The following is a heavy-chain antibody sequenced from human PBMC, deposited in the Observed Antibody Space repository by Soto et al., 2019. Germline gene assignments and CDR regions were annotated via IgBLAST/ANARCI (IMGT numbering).Heavy chain of an antibody. D-gene: IGHD6-13*01. CDR2: ISSSGSTM. CDR1: GFTFSDYS. V-gene: IGHV3-48*01. Sequence: EVQVVESGGGLVQPGGSLRLSCAASGFTFSDYSMYWVRQAPGKGLGWVSYISSSGSTMNYADSVRGRFTISRDNAKNSLYMQMNSLRVEDTAVYYCAKVRGTSWVEEWGQGTLVTVSS. J-gene: IGHJ4*02. CDR3: AKVRGTSWVEE.